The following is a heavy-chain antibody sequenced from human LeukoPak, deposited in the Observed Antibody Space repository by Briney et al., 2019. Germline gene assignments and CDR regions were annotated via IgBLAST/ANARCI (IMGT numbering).Heavy chain of an antibody. J-gene: IGHJ4*02. V-gene: IGHV3-21*01. CDR1: GFTFSSYS. CDR2: ISSSSSYI. D-gene: IGHD3-22*01. CDR3: ASGSPPYDSSGYYRPQYYFDY. Sequence: GRSLRLSCAASGFTFSSYSMNWVRQAPGKGLEWVSSISSSSSYIYYADSVKGRFTISRDNAKNSLYLQMNSLRAEDTAVYYCASGSPPYDSSGYYRPQYYFDYWGQGTLVTVSS.